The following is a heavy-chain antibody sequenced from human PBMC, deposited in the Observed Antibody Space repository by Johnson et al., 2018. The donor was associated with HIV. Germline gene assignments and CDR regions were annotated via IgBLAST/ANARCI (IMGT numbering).Heavy chain of an antibody. J-gene: IGHJ3*02. V-gene: IGHV3-66*03. D-gene: IGHD2-15*01. Sequence: VQLVESGGGLIQPGGSLRLSCAASGFTVSSNYMSWVRQAPGKGLEWVSVIYSGGKTYYADSVKGRFIISRDNSKNTLYLQMNSLRAEDMAVYYCARERYGSQAIDAFDTWGQGTMVTVS. CDR1: GFTVSSNY. CDR2: IYSGGKT. CDR3: ARERYGSQAIDAFDT.